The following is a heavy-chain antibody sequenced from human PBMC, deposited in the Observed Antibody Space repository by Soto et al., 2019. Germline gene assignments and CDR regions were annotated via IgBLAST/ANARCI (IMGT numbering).Heavy chain of an antibody. CDR3: AGREFASSSFHYYYYAVDV. D-gene: IGHD6-6*01. J-gene: IGHJ6*02. CDR2: INHSGST. CDR1: GGSFSDYF. V-gene: IGHV4-34*01. Sequence: SETLSLTCAVYGGSFSDYFWTWIRQPPGKGLEWIGEINHSGSTNLNPSLKSRVAISADTSRNQFSLRVTSVTAADTAVYYCAGREFASSSFHYYYYAVDVWGQGTTVTVSS.